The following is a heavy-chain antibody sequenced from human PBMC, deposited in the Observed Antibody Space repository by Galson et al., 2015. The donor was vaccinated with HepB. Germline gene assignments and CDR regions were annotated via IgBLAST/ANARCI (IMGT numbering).Heavy chain of an antibody. CDR2: ISSSSSYT. Sequence: SLRLSCAASGFTFSDYYMSWIRQAPGKGLEWVSYISSSSSYTNYADSVKGRFTISRDNAKNSLYLQMNSLRAEDTAVYYCARDFRVVGGSHQDAFDIWGQGTMVTVSS. J-gene: IGHJ3*02. D-gene: IGHD1-26*01. V-gene: IGHV3-11*06. CDR3: ARDFRVVGGSHQDAFDI. CDR1: GFTFSDYY.